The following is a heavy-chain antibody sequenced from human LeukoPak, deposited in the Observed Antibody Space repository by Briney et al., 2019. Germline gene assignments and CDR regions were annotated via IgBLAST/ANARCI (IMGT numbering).Heavy chain of an antibody. CDR2: ISWNSGSI. V-gene: IGHV3-9*01. CDR3: ARVRGYCSGGSCYSYYYYYMDV. Sequence: GGSLRLSCAASGFTFDDYAMHWVRQAPGKGLEWVSGISWNSGSIGYADSVKGRFTISRDNAKNSLYLQMNSLRAEDTALYHCARVRGYCSGGSCYSYYYYYMDVWGKGTTVTISS. J-gene: IGHJ6*03. CDR1: GFTFDDYA. D-gene: IGHD2-15*01.